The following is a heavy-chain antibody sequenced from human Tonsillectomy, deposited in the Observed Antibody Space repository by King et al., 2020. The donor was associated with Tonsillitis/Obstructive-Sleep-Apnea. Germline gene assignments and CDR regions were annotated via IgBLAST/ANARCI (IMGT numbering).Heavy chain of an antibody. V-gene: IGHV3-53*01. CDR2: IYSGCNT. D-gene: IGHD4-23*01. CDR3: AREDYGGFDY. CDR1: GFTVSSNY. Sequence: VQLVESGGGLIQPGGSLRLSCAASGFTVSSNYMSWVRQAPGKGLEWVSVIYSGCNTYYADSVKGRFTISRDNSKNTLYLQMNSLRVEDTAGYFCAREDYGGFDYWGQGTLVTVSS. J-gene: IGHJ4*02.